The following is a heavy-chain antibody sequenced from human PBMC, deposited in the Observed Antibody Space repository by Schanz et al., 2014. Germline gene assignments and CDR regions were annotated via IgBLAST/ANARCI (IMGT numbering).Heavy chain of an antibody. D-gene: IGHD2-2*01. CDR1: GYAFSDYG. CDR2: ISPYTGNT. J-gene: IGHJ3*01. Sequence: QVQLVQSGADVKKPGASVKVSCKTSGYAFSDYGITWVRQAPGQGLQWMGWISPYTGNTNYAQTHQGRITLTTDTATSTAYMELRRLRSDDTALYYCATMWAYCTITTYHTLVPFDVWGQGTMVTVSS. V-gene: IGHV1-18*01. CDR3: ATMWAYCTITTYHTLVPFDV.